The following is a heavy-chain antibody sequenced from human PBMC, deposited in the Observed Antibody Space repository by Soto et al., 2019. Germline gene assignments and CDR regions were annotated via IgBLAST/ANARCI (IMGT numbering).Heavy chain of an antibody. CDR1: GDSVSSNSAA. Sequence: PSQTLSLTCAISGDSVSSNSAAWNWIRQSPSRGLEWLGRTYYRSKWYNDYAVSVKSRITINPDTSKNQFSLQLNSVTPEDTAVYYCARVRIVGATESPNHHSSGMDLWGQGTTVTVS. CDR2: TYYRSKWYN. CDR3: ARVRIVGATESPNHHSSGMDL. D-gene: IGHD1-26*01. V-gene: IGHV6-1*01. J-gene: IGHJ6*02.